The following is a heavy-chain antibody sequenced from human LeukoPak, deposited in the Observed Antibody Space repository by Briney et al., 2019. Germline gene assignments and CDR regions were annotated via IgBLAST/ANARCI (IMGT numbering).Heavy chain of an antibody. CDR1: GFTFSSYG. D-gene: IGHD4-17*01. J-gene: IGHJ4*02. V-gene: IGHV3-64*01. Sequence: GGSLRLSCAASGFTFSSYGMHWVRQAPGKGLEYVSAISSHGGSTYYANSEKGRFTISRDNSKNTLYLQMGSLRAEDMAVYYCARDGSTTTVTYDYWGQGTLVTVSS. CDR3: ARDGSTTTVTYDY. CDR2: ISSHGGST.